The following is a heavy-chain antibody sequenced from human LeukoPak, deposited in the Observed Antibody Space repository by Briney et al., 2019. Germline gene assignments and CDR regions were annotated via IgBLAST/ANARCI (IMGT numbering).Heavy chain of an antibody. CDR1: GGSFSGYY. J-gene: IGHJ6*02. V-gene: IGHV4-34*01. D-gene: IGHD3-10*01. CDR3: ARDYYGSGSSYYYYYYGMDV. CDR2: INHSGST. Sequence: SETLSLTCAVYGGSFSGYYWSWIRQPPGKGLEWIGEINHSGSTNYNPSLKSRVTISVDTSKNQFSLKPSSVTAADTAVYYCARDYYGSGSSYYYYYYGMDVWGQGTTVTVSS.